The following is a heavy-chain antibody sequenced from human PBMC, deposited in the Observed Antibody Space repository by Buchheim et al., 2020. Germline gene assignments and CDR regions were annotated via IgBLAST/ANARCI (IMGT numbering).Heavy chain of an antibody. V-gene: IGHV3-30*18. CDR1: GFTFSSYG. D-gene: IGHD6-13*01. J-gene: IGHJ6*02. Sequence: QVQLVESGGGVVQPGRSLRLSCSASGFTFSSYGMHWVRQAPGKGLEWVAVISYDGSNKYYADSVKGRFTITRDNSKNTMALQMNSLRAEYTAVYYCAKDQAYGSSRTELNYYYYVMDVWGQGTT. CDR3: AKDQAYGSSRTELNYYYYVMDV. CDR2: ISYDGSNK.